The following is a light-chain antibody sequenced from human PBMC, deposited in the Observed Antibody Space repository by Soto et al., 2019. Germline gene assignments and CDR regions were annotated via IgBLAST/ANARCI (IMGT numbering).Light chain of an antibody. J-gene: IGLJ1*01. CDR1: SSNIGSHP. Sequence: QSVLTQPPSASGTPGQRVTISCSGSSSNIGSHPVNWYQQLPGTAPKLLLYGDNQRPSGVPDRFSASKSGASASLAISGLQSEDEATYYCASWDNSLNGLYVFGAGTKVNV. V-gene: IGLV1-44*01. CDR3: ASWDNSLNGLYV. CDR2: GDN.